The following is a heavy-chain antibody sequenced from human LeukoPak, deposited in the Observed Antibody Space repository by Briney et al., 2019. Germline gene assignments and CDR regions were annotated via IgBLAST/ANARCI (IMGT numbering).Heavy chain of an antibody. Sequence: QPGRSLRLSCAASGFTFSSYAMHWVRQAPGKGLEWVAVISYDGSNKYYADSVKGRFTISRDNSKNTLYLQMNSLRAEDTAVYYCASTSGWYEPIDYWGQGTLVTVSS. D-gene: IGHD6-19*01. CDR1: GFTFSSYA. V-gene: IGHV3-30-3*01. CDR2: ISYDGSNK. J-gene: IGHJ4*02. CDR3: ASTSGWYEPIDY.